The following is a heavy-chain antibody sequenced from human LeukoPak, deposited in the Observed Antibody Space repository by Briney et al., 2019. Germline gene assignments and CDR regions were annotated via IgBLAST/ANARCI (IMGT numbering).Heavy chain of an antibody. Sequence: SETLSLTCAVYGGSFSGYYWSWIRQHPGKGLEWIGYIYYSGSTYYNPSLKSRVTISVDTSKNQFSLKLSSVTAADTAVYYCARDRFLGEEYYFDYWGQGTLVTVSS. CDR1: GGSFSGYY. D-gene: IGHD3-3*01. CDR3: ARDRFLGEEYYFDY. V-gene: IGHV4-31*11. CDR2: IYYSGST. J-gene: IGHJ4*02.